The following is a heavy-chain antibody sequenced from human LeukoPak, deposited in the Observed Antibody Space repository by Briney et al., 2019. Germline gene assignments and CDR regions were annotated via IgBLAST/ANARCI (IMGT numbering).Heavy chain of an antibody. V-gene: IGHV4-59*08. CDR3: ARPVTFGGVIAYFDY. D-gene: IGHD3-16*02. CDR1: GGSISSYY. CDR2: IYYSGST. J-gene: IGHJ4*02. Sequence: SETLSLTCTVSGGSISSYYWNWIRQPPGKGLEWIGYIYYSGSTNYNPSLKSRVTISVDTSKNQFSLKLSSVTAADTAVYYCARPVTFGGVIAYFDYWGQGTLVTVSS.